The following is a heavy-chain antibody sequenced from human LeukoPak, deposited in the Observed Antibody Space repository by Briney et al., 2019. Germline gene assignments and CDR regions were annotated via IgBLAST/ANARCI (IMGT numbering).Heavy chain of an antibody. CDR2: IKQGGSDK. J-gene: IGHJ6*02. D-gene: IGHD3/OR15-3a*01. CDR1: GFTFSSYW. CDR3: ARVDRNYVYYGMDV. V-gene: IGHV3-7*01. Sequence: GGSLRLSCTASGFTFSSYWRSWVRQAPGKGLEWVANIKQGGSDKYYVDSVKGRFTISRDNAKNSLYLQMNSLRAEDTAVYYCARVDRNYVYYGMDVWGQGTTVTVSS.